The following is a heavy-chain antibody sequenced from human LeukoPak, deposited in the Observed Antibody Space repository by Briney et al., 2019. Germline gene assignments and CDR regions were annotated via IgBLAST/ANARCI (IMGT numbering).Heavy chain of an antibody. CDR3: ASRAYATTYYYYGMDV. D-gene: IGHD2-8*01. CDR1: VYTFTSYG. CDR2: ISAYNGNT. Sequence: ASVKVSRKASVYTFTSYGISWVRQAPAQGLEGMGWISAYNGNTNYAQKLQGRVTMTTDTSTSTAYMELRSLRSDDTAVYYCASRAYATTYYYYGMDVWGQGTTVTVSS. V-gene: IGHV1-18*01. J-gene: IGHJ6*02.